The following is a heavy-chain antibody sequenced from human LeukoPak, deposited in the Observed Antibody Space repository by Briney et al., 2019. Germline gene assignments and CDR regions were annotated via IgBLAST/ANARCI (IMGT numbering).Heavy chain of an antibody. D-gene: IGHD4-23*01. V-gene: IGHV4-59*12. CDR1: GGSISTYY. CDR2: IYHGGST. J-gene: IGHJ4*02. Sequence: PSETLSLTCTVSGGSISTYYWSWIRQPPGKGLEWIGYIYHGGSTYYTPSLRSRVTISVDRSKKQISLKLTSVTVADTAVYYCSSGTIATSGKHYWGQGTLVTVSS. CDR3: SSGTIATSGKHY.